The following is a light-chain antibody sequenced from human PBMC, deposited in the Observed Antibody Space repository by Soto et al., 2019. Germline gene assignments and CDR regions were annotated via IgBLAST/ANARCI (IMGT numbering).Light chain of an antibody. CDR2: DAS. V-gene: IGKV3-11*01. CDR1: QSVTTS. Sequence: EIVLTQSPATLSLSPGDRATLSCRASQSVTTSVAWYQHQPGQAPRLVIYDASKRATGIPPRFSGSGSGTHFTLTISSLEPEDFAVYYYQHRSNWPSVTFGGGTKLEIK. J-gene: IGKJ4*01. CDR3: QHRSNWPSVT.